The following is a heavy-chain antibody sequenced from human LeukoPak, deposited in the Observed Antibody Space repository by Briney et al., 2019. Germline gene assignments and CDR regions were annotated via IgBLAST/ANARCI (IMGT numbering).Heavy chain of an antibody. Sequence: PSETLSLTCTVSGYSINSGYYWVWIRQPPGKGLEWIGTIYHSGSNYYTPSLKNRVALSVDTSKNQFSLKLSSVTAADTAVYYCARARGLWLLFGYWGQGTLVTVSS. CDR3: ARARGLWLLFGY. CDR1: GYSINSGYY. J-gene: IGHJ4*02. CDR2: IYHSGSN. D-gene: IGHD5-18*01. V-gene: IGHV4-38-2*02.